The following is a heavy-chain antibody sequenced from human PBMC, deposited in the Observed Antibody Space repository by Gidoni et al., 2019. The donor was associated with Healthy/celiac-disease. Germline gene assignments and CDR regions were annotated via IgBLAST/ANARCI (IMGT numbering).Heavy chain of an antibody. D-gene: IGHD5-12*01. V-gene: IGHV4-61*01. CDR1: GGSVSSGSYY. J-gene: IGHJ2*01. CDR3: ANIPHSRDGYNHWYFDL. Sequence: QVQLQESGPGLVKPSETLSLTCTVSGGSVSSGSYYWSWIRQPPGKGLEWIGYIYYSGSTNYNPSLKSRVTISVDTSKNQFSLKLSSVTAADTAVYYCANIPHSRDGYNHWYFDLWGRGTLVTVSS. CDR2: IYYSGST.